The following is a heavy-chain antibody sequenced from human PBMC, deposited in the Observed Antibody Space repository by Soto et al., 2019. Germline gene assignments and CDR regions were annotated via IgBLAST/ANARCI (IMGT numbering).Heavy chain of an antibody. CDR1: GFTFSSYS. CDR2: ISSSSSYI. J-gene: IGHJ5*02. Sequence: GGSLSLSCAASGFTFSSYSMNWVRQAPGKGLEWVSSISSSSSYIYYADSVKGRFTISRDNAKNSLYLQMNSLRAEDTAVYYCARDLDPKAFLGFDPWGQGTLVTVSS. V-gene: IGHV3-21*01. CDR3: ARDLDPKAFLGFDP.